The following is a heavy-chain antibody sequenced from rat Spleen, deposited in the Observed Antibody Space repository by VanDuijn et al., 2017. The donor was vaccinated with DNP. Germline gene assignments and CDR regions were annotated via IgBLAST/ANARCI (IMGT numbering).Heavy chain of an antibody. V-gene: IGHV3-1*01. D-gene: IGHD1-6*01. Sequence: EVQLQESGPGLVKPSQSLSLTCSVTGFSITSNYWAWIRKFPGNKMEWIGHISYSGSTSYNPSLKSRISITRDTSKNQFFLQLNSVTTEDTATYYCARYTTDYYYYYAMDAWGQGTSVTVSS. CDR3: ARYTTDYYYYYAMDA. CDR1: GFSITSNY. J-gene: IGHJ4*01. CDR2: ISYSGST.